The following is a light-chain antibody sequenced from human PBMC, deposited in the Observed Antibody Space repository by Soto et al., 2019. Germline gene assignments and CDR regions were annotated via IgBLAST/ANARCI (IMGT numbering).Light chain of an antibody. J-gene: IGLJ3*02. CDR2: DVR. V-gene: IGLV2-14*01. CDR1: SSDVGGYNY. CDR3: SSYTSTNTVV. Sequence: QSALTQPASVSGSLGQSITISCTGTSSDVGGYNYVSWYQQHPGKAPKLMIYDVRIRPSGVSNRFSGSKSGNTASLTISGLQAEDEVDYYCSSYTSTNTVVFGGGTQLTVL.